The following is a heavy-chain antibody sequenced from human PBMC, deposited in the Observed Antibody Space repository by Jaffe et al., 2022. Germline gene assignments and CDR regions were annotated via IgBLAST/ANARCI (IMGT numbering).Heavy chain of an antibody. J-gene: IGHJ4*02. Sequence: QVQLQESGPGLVKPSQTLSLTCTVSGGSISSGSYYWSWIRQPAGKGLEWIGRIYTSGSTNYNPSLKSRVTISVDTSKNQFSLKLSSVTAADTAVYYCARAGDSSGWYVWDYWGQGTLVTVSS. CDR3: ARAGDSSGWYVWDY. CDR2: IYTSGST. CDR1: GGSISSGSYY. D-gene: IGHD6-19*01. V-gene: IGHV4-61*02.